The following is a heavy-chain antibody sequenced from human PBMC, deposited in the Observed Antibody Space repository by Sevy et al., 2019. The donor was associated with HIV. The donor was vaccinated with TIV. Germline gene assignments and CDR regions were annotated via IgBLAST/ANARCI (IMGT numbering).Heavy chain of an antibody. J-gene: IGHJ4*02. CDR3: AKDVPDQSWYDDFWSGSPCFEY. CDR1: GFSFGTHA. D-gene: IGHD3-3*01. CDR2: MSGRGGRT. V-gene: IGHV3-23*01. Sequence: GGSLRLSCAASGFSFGTHAMSWVRQAPGKGLEWVSGMSGRGGRTGYADSVKGRFTISRDNSKNTLFLQMNALRADDTAVYYCAKDVPDQSWYDDFWSGSPCFEYWGRGILVTVSS.